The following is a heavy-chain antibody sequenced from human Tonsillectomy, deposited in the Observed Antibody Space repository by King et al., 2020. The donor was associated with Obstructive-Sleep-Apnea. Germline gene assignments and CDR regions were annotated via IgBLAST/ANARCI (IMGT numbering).Heavy chain of an antibody. CDR1: GGSISSYF. CDR2: ISYSGTT. V-gene: IGHV4-59*08. Sequence: QLQESGPGLVKPSETLSLPCNVAGGSISSYFWSWILQPPGKGLEWSGDISYSGTTKYNPILKSRVTISLDTSKNQFFLKLSSVTAADTAVYSCATHELELRPFDYWGQGALVTVSS. J-gene: IGHJ4*02. D-gene: IGHD1-7*01. CDR3: ATHELELRPFDY.